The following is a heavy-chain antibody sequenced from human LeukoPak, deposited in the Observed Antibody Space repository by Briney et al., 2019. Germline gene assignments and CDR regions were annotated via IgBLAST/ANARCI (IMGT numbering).Heavy chain of an antibody. CDR1: GGTFSSYA. CDR2: IIPIFGTA. Sequence: SVKVSCKASGGTFSSYAISWVRQAPGQGLEWMGGIIPIFGTANYAQKFQGRVTITTDESTSTAYMELSSLRSEDTAVYYCAGTFVRGVITRYFFDHWGQGTLVTVSS. V-gene: IGHV1-69*05. CDR3: AGTFVRGVITRYFFDH. D-gene: IGHD3-10*01. J-gene: IGHJ4*02.